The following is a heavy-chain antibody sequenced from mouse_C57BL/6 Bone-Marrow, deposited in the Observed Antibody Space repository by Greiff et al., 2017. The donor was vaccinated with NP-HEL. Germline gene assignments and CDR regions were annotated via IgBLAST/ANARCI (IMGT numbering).Heavy chain of an antibody. V-gene: IGHV5-6*01. J-gene: IGHJ3*01. CDR3: ASPYDYDVAWFAY. CDR2: ISSGGGST. CDR1: GFTFSSYG. D-gene: IGHD2-4*01. Sequence: EVQGVESGGDLVKPGGSLKLSCAASGFTFSSYGMSWVRQTPDKRLEWVATISSGGGSTTYPDSLKGRVTISRDNAKNTLYLQMSSLKSEDTAMYYCASPYDYDVAWFAYWGQGTLVTVSA.